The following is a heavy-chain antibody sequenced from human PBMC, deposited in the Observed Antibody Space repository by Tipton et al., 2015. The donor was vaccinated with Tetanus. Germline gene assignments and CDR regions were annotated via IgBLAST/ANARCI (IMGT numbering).Heavy chain of an antibody. CDR1: GFTFSNSW. J-gene: IGHJ4*02. V-gene: IGHV3-7*01. D-gene: IGHD6-25*01. CDR3: AIDVFPYSSAD. CDR2: MNQDGSEI. Sequence: SLRLTCAASGFTFSNSWMTWVRQAPGKWLEWVANMNQDGSEIYYVDSVKGRFTISRDNAKRSLYLQMNSLRAEDTAIYYCAIDVFPYSSADWVQGTLVTVSS.